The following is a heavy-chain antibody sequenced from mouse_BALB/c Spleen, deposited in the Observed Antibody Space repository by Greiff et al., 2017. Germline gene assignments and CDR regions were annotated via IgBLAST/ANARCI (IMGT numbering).Heavy chain of an antibody. CDR3: ARQGYYRYGGDY. J-gene: IGHJ2*01. CDR2: ISSGGSYT. D-gene: IGHD2-14*01. CDR1: GFTFSSYG. Sequence: EVHLVESGGDLVKPGGSLKLSCAASGFTFSSYGMSWVRQTPDKRLEWVATISSGGSYTYYPDSVKGRFTISRDNAKNTLYLQMSSLKSEDTAMYYCARQGYYRYGGDYWGQGTTLTVSS. V-gene: IGHV5-6*01.